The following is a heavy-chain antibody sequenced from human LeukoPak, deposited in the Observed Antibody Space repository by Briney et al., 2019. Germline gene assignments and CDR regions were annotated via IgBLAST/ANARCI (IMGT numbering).Heavy chain of an antibody. D-gene: IGHD3-22*01. CDR1: GGSISSYY. J-gene: IGHJ3*02. CDR2: IYYSGST. V-gene: IGHV4-59*01. CDR3: ATTYYYDSSGYYRGAFDI. Sequence: PSETLSLTCTVSGGSISSYYWSWIRQPPGKGLEWIGYIYYSGSTNYNPSLKSRVTISVDTSKNQFSLKLSSVTAADTAVYYCATTYYYDSSGYYRGAFDIWGQGTMVTVSS.